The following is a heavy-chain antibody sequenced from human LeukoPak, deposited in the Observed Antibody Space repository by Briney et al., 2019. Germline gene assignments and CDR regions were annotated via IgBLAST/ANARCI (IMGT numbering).Heavy chain of an antibody. J-gene: IGHJ4*02. V-gene: IGHV1-46*01. CDR1: GYTFTSYY. D-gene: IGHD3-22*01. CDR2: INPSGGST. CDR3: ARNKWNYYDSSGYYFFDY. Sequence: ASVKVSCKASGYTFTSYYMHGVRQAPGEGGERMGVINPSGGSTSYAQEFQGRVTNTRERSTITVYMELSSLKSEDTAVYYCARNKWNYYDSSGYYFFDYWGQGTLVTVSS.